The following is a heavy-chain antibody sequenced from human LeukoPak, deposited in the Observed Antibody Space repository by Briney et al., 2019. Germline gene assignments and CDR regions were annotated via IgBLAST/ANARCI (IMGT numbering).Heavy chain of an antibody. V-gene: IGHV4-34*01. CDR3: ARGYYDFWSGDYYGMDV. CDR1: GGSFSGYY. J-gene: IGHJ6*02. D-gene: IGHD3-3*01. Sequence: SETLSLTCAVYGGSFSGYYWSWIRQPPGKGLEWIGEINHSGSTNYNPSLKSRVTMSVDTSKNQFSLKLSSVTAADTAVDYCARGYYDFWSGDYYGMDVWGQGTTVTVSS. CDR2: INHSGST.